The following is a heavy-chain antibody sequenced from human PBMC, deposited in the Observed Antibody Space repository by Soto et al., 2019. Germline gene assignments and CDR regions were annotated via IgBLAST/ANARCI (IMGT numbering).Heavy chain of an antibody. CDR3: AGYCSTSSCPEDHDFALDV. D-gene: IGHD2-2*01. Sequence: SQTRSVTCNVAGGSIYSYYWNWFRQSPGKGLEWIGYISDGVSTNYHPSLKSRVTLSVDTSKKQVSLKLSSVSAADTARYFCAGYCSTSSCPEDHDFALDVWGQGPTVPVPS. CDR1: GGSIYSYY. J-gene: IGHJ6*02. V-gene: IGHV4-59*01. CDR2: ISDGVST.